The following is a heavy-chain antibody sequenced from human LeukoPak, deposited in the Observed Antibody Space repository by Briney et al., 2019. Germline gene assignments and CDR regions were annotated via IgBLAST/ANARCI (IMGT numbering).Heavy chain of an antibody. D-gene: IGHD2-2*01. V-gene: IGHV3-30*18. CDR1: GFPHSIYR. CDR2: ITYGGSNK. J-gene: IGHJ4*02. Sequence: PGGPLTLSCGPSGFPHSIYREQGPREATGKAVEGGAVITYGGSNKYYADSVKGRFTISRDNSKNTLYLQMNSLRAEDTSVYYCAKAMLRIVVVPAADCWGQGTLVTVSS. CDR3: AKAMLRIVVVPAADC.